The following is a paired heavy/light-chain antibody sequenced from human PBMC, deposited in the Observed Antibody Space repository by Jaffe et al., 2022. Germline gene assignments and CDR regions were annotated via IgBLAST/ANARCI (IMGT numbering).Light chain of an antibody. CDR1: QSVSSSY. CDR2: GAS. J-gene: IGKJ2*01. Sequence: EIVLTQSPGTLSLSPGERATLSCRASQSVSSSYLAWYQQKPGQAPRLLIYGASSRATGIPDRFSGSGSGTDFTLTISRLEPEDFAVYYCQQYGSSPSLYTFGQGTKLEIK. CDR3: QQYGSSPSLYT. V-gene: IGKV3-20*01.
Heavy chain of an antibody. CDR2: TYYRSKWYN. V-gene: IGHV6-1*01. D-gene: IGHD3-16*01. Sequence: QVQLQQSGPGLVKPSQTLSLTCAISGDSVSSNSAAWNWIRQSPSRGLEWLGRTYYRSKWYNDYAVSVKSRITINPDTSKNQFSLKLSSVTAADTAVYYCARDSHDYVWGSLATYYYYYMDVWGKGTTVTVSS. CDR3: ARDSHDYVWGSLATYYYYYMDV. J-gene: IGHJ6*03. CDR1: GDSVSSNSAA.